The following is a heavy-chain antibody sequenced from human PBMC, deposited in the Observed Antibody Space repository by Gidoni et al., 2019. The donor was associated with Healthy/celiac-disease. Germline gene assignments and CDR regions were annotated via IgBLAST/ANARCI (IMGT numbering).Heavy chain of an antibody. CDR1: GFTFSSYA. CDR3: ARERLGESDAFDI. V-gene: IGHV3-30-3*01. Sequence: QVQLVESGGGVVQPGRSLRLYCAASGFTFSSYAMHWVRQAPGQGLEWVAVISYDGSNKYYADSVKGRFTISRDNSKNTLYLQMNSLRAEDTAVYYCARERLGESDAFDIWGQGTMVTVSS. D-gene: IGHD3-16*01. J-gene: IGHJ3*02. CDR2: ISYDGSNK.